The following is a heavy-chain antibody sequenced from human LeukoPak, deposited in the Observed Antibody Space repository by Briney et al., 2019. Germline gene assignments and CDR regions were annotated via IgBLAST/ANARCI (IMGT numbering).Heavy chain of an antibody. CDR2: ANHVGCT. CDR1: GGSFNDYF. CDR3: GRRRITLIRGGIDP. Sequence: SETLSLTCAVSGGSFNDYFWTWIRQPPGKGLEWIGEANHVGCTNYNPSLKSRVTISVDTSKKQFSLNLMSVTAADTAVYYCGRRRITLIRGGIDPWGQGTLVTVSS. V-gene: IGHV4-34*01. D-gene: IGHD3-10*01. J-gene: IGHJ5*02.